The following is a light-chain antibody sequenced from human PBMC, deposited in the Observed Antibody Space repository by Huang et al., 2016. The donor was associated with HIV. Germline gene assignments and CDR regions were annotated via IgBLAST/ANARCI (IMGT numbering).Light chain of an antibody. CDR2: DAS. J-gene: IGKJ4*01. CDR1: QNVNTN. Sequence: ERVMTQSPVTLSVSPGKRATLFCMASQNVNTNLAWYQQKLGQAPRLLFYDASTRDAGIPARFSGSGSGTEFTLTISSLQSEDLAVYYCQQYNNWPSAFGGGTKLEIK. V-gene: IGKV3-15*01. CDR3: QQYNNWPSA.